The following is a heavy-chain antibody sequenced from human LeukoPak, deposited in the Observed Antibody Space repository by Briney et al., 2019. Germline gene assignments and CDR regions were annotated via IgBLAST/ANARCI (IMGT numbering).Heavy chain of an antibody. CDR1: GFTFSSYW. CDR2: INSDGSST. CDR3: ARSRNGGWYAVSDY. V-gene: IGHV3-74*01. D-gene: IGHD6-19*01. J-gene: IGHJ4*02. Sequence: PGGSLRLSCAASGFTFSSYWMHWVRQAPGKGLVWVSRINSDGSSTSYADSVKGRFTISRDNAKNTLYLQMNSLRAEDTAVYYCARSRNGGWYAVSDYWGQGTLLTVSS.